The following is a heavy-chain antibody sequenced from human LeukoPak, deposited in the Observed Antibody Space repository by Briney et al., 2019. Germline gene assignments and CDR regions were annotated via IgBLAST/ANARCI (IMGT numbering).Heavy chain of an antibody. Sequence: PGGSLRLSCAASGFTFSSYSMNWVRQAPGKGLGWVSYISSSSGTIYYADSVKGRFTISRDNAKNSLYLQMNSLRAEDTAVYYCATSPPARGAADFDYWGQGTLVTVSS. CDR3: ATSPPARGAADFDY. V-gene: IGHV3-48*04. CDR2: ISSSSGTI. J-gene: IGHJ4*02. D-gene: IGHD1-26*01. CDR1: GFTFSSYS.